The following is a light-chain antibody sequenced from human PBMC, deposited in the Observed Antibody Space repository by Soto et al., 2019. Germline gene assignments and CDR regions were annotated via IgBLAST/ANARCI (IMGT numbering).Light chain of an antibody. CDR2: DVS. CDR3: CSYAGSYTFV. V-gene: IGLV2-11*01. Sequence: QSALTQPRSVSGSPGQSVTISCTGTSSDVGGYNYVSWYQQHPGKAPKLMIYDVSKRPSGVPDRLSGSKSGNTASLTISGLQAEDEADYYCCSYAGSYTFVFGTGTKATVL. CDR1: SSDVGGYNY. J-gene: IGLJ1*01.